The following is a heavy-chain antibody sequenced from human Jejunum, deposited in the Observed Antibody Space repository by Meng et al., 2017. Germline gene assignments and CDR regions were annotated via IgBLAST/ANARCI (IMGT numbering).Heavy chain of an antibody. V-gene: IGHV5-51*01. CDR3: ARFNGETLGHNRFEP. CDR2: VYPDHGQT. CDR1: GFTFSDYS. J-gene: IGHJ5*02. D-gene: IGHD2-8*01. Sequence: GESLKISCAASGFTSGFTFSDYSMNWVRQTPGKGLEWMGIVYPDHGQTRYSPSFQGQVTISADKSINTAYVQWSSLKTSDTAMYYCARFNGETLGHNRFEPWGQGTQVTVSS.